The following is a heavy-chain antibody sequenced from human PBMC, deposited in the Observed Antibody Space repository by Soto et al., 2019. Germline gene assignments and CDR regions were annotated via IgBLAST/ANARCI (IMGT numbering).Heavy chain of an antibody. J-gene: IGHJ3*02. CDR2: IIPIFGTA. D-gene: IGHD6-13*01. V-gene: IGHV1-69*13. Sequence: SVKVSCKASGGTLSSYAISWVRQAPGQGLEWMGGIIPIFGTANYAQKFQGRVTITADESTSTAYMELSSLRSEDTAVYYCARGGIAAAGPPDAFDIWGQGTMVTVSS. CDR3: ARGGIAAAGPPDAFDI. CDR1: GGTLSSYA.